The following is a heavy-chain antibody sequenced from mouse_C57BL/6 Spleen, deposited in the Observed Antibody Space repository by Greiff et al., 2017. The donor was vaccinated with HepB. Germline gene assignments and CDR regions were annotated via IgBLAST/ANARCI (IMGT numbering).Heavy chain of an antibody. CDR2: ISGGGGNT. D-gene: IGHD1-1*01. Sequence: EVKLMESGGGLVKPGGSLKLSCAASGFTFSSYTMSWVRQTPEKRLEWVATISGGGGNTYYPDSVKGRFTISRDNAKNTLYLQMSSLRSEDTALYYCARTITTVVGDYFDYWCQGTTLTVSS. CDR1: GFTFSSYT. J-gene: IGHJ2*01. V-gene: IGHV5-9*01. CDR3: ARTITTVVGDYFDY.